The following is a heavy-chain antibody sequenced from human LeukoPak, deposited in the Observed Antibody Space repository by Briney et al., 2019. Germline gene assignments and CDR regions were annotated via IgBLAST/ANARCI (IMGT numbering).Heavy chain of an antibody. Sequence: GGSLRLSCAASGFTFSNYWMHWVRQAPGKGLVCVSRINGDGAITGYADSVKGRFTISRDNAKNTLYLQMNSLRAEDTAVYYCAKDSFDDSSGYYYYEYFQHWGQGTLVTVSS. CDR3: AKDSFDDSSGYYYYEYFQH. J-gene: IGHJ1*01. V-gene: IGHV3-74*01. CDR1: GFTFSNYW. D-gene: IGHD3-22*01. CDR2: INGDGAIT.